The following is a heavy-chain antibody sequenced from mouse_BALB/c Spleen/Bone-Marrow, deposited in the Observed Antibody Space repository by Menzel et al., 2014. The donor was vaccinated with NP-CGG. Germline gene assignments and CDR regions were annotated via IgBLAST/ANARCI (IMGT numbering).Heavy chain of an antibody. D-gene: IGHD2-4*01. CDR3: TRDHDYDWYFDV. J-gene: IGHJ1*01. Sequence: EGKLMEAGGGLVQPGGARKLSRTASGFTFRSFWVHWGCQAPEKGLEGGAYISSDSDTIYYADTVKGRFTISRDNPKNTLFLQMTSLRSEDTAMYYCTRDHDYDWYFDVWGAGTTVTVSS. CDR2: ISSDSDTI. V-gene: IGHV5-17*02. CDR1: GFTFRSFW.